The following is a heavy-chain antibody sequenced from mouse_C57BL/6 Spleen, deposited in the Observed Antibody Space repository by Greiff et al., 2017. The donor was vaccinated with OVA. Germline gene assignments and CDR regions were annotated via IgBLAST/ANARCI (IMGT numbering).Heavy chain of an antibody. Sequence: VQLVESGAELVRPGASVKLSCKASGYTFTDFYINWVKQRPGQGLEWIARIYPGSGNTYYNEKFKGKATLTAEKSSSTAYMQLSSLTSEDSAVYFCARENYYGSRTWGYFDVWGTGTTVTVSS. J-gene: IGHJ1*03. V-gene: IGHV1-76*01. D-gene: IGHD1-1*01. CDR2: IYPGSGNT. CDR1: GYTFTDFY. CDR3: ARENYYGSRTWGYFDV.